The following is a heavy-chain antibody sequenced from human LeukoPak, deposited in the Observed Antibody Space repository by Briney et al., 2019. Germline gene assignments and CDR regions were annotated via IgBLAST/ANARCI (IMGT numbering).Heavy chain of an antibody. CDR3: AKPGTYYDSSGYRREDIDY. D-gene: IGHD3-22*01. V-gene: IGHV3-23*01. CDR2: ISGSGGST. CDR1: GFTFSSYA. Sequence: GGSLRLSCAASGFTFSSYAMSWVRQAPGKGLEWVSAISGSGGSTYYADSVKGRFTISKDNSKNTLYLQMNSLRAEDTAVYYCAKPGTYYDSSGYRREDIDYWGQGTLVTVSS. J-gene: IGHJ4*02.